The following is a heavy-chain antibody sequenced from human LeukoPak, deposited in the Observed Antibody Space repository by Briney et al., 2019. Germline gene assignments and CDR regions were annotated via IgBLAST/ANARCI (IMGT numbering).Heavy chain of an antibody. CDR3: ARGVPESSGGGWFDP. D-gene: IGHD3-22*01. Sequence: SETLSLTCAVYGGSLNGHYWSWIRQPPGKGLEWIGEGSESGGTKFNPSLKSRVTISADTSKNQFSLKVKSVTAADTAVYYCARGVPESSGGGWFDPWGQGTLVTVSS. CDR1: GGSLNGHY. CDR2: GSESGGT. V-gene: IGHV4-34*01. J-gene: IGHJ5*02.